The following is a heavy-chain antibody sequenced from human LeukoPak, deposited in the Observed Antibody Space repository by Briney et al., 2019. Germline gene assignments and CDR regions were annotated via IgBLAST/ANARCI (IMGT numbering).Heavy chain of an antibody. D-gene: IGHD2-2*01. CDR3: ARARSSTSQINWFDP. CDR1: GYSFTSYW. CDR2: IYPADSDT. Sequence: GESLKISCKGSGYSFTSYWLGWARQLPGKGLEWMGIIYPADSDTRYSPSFQGQVTISADKSISTAYLQWSSLKASETAMYYCARARSSTSQINWFDPWGQGTLVTVSS. J-gene: IGHJ5*02. V-gene: IGHV5-51*01.